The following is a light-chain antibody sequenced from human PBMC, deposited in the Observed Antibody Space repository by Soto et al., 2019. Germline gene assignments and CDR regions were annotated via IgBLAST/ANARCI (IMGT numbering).Light chain of an antibody. CDR1: QAISNY. CDR3: QQYREWPLT. Sequence: DIQMTQSPSSLSASVGDRVTITCRASQAISNYLAWYQQKPGKVPKLLIYGASTLQSGVPSRFSGSGSGTDFTLTISSLQPEDFALYYCQQYREWPLTFGGGTKVDIK. J-gene: IGKJ4*01. V-gene: IGKV1-27*01. CDR2: GAS.